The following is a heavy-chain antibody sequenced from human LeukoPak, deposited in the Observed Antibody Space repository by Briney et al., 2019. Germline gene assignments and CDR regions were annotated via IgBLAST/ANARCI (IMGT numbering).Heavy chain of an antibody. CDR2: IYISGST. CDR1: GGSISSYY. CDR3: ARYSSTLGDFDY. D-gene: IGHD6-13*01. V-gene: IGHV4-4*07. J-gene: IGHJ4*02. Sequence: PSETLSLTCTVSGGSISSYYWSWIRQPPGKGLEWIGHIYISGSTNYNPSLKSRVTMSVDTSKNQFSLKLNSVTAADTAVYYCARYSSTLGDFDYWGQGTLVTVSS.